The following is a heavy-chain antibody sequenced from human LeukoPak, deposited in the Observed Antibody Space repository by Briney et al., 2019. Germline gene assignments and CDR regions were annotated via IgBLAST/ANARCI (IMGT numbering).Heavy chain of an antibody. CDR3: AKGVRAMVSRNWFDS. CDR1: GFTVSSNY. J-gene: IGHJ5*01. CDR2: IYSGGST. Sequence: GGSLRLSCAASGFTVSSNYMSWVRQAPGKGLEWVSVIYSGGSTYYADSVKGRFTISRDNSKSTLYLQMKSLRDEDAAIYYCAKGVRAMVSRNWFDSWGQGTVVTVSS. D-gene: IGHD2-8*01. V-gene: IGHV3-66*01.